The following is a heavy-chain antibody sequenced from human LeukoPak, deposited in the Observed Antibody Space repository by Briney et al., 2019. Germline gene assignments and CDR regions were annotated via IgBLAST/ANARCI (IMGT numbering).Heavy chain of an antibody. CDR2: IYHSGST. Sequence: SETLSLTCAVSGGSISSGGYSWSWIRQPPGKGLEWIGYIYHSGSTYYNPSLKSRVTISVDRSKNQFSLKLSSVTAADTAVYYCAGGSAYNWFDPWGQGTLVTASS. V-gene: IGHV4-30-2*01. D-gene: IGHD3-10*01. J-gene: IGHJ5*02. CDR1: GGSISSGGYS. CDR3: AGGSAYNWFDP.